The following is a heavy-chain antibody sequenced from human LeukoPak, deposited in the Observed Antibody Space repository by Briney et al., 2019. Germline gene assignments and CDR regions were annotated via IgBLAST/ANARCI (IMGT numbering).Heavy chain of an antibody. V-gene: IGHV3-23*01. CDR1: GFSIMNSA. D-gene: IGHD1-26*01. J-gene: IGHJ6*03. CDR3: LARSLVEVSGNYYMGV. Sequence: GGSLRLSCAASGFSIMNSAMNWVRQAPGKGLEWASAINGTAINTVYADSVKGRFTISRDYSKNTLYLQMNNLRVEDTAVYYCLARSLVEVSGNYYMGVWGKGTTVSVSS. CDR2: INGTAINT.